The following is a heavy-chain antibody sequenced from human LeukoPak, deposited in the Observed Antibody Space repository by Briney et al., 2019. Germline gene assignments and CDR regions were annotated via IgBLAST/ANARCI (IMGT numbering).Heavy chain of an antibody. D-gene: IGHD3-10*01. CDR1: GYTFTGYY. Sequence: ASVKVSCKASGYTFTGYYMHWVRQAPGQGLEWMGWINPNSSGTNYAQKFQGWVTMTRDTSISTAYMELSRLRSDDTAVYYCARHSSRLWFGEWVRGAFDIWGQGTMVTVSS. CDR3: ARHSSRLWFGEWVRGAFDI. J-gene: IGHJ3*02. V-gene: IGHV1-2*04. CDR2: INPNSSGT.